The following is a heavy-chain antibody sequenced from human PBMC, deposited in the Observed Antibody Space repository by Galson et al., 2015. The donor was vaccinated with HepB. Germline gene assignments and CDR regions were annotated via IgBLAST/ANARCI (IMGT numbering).Heavy chain of an antibody. V-gene: IGHV3-23*01. Sequence: SLRLSCAASTPIFSTNAMGWVRQAPGKGLEWVSAISSSGGRTYYADSMKGRFTISRDNSKNRLYLEMNSLRPESTAVYFCARLLHLATAGHDCFDSWGQGTLVTVSS. CDR2: ISSSGGRT. CDR3: ARLLHLATAGHDCFDS. CDR1: TPIFSTNA. J-gene: IGHJ4*02. D-gene: IGHD5-12*01.